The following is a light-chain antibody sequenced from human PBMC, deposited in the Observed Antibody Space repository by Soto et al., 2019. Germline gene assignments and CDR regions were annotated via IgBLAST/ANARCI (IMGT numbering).Light chain of an antibody. CDR2: EVR. CDR3: CAYTARSNLV. CDR1: MRDVGAYNL. Sequence: QSALTQPASVSGSAGQSITISCSGTMRDVGAYNLVSWYQQHPGTAPKLIIYEVRNRPSGSSSRFSGSRSGNTASLTISGLQSEGEGDYHCCAYTARSNLVFGEGTKLTVL. J-gene: IGLJ3*02. V-gene: IGLV2-14*01.